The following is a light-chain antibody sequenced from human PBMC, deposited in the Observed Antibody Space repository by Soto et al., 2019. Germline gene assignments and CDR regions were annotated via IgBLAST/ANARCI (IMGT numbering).Light chain of an antibody. CDR1: SSNIGADYD. CDR3: QSYDSSLTGYVA. Sequence: QSVLTQPPSVSGAPGQRVTISCTGSSSNIGADYDIHWYQQLPGTAPKLLIYGNNNRPSGVSDRFSASKSGTSASLAITGLQAEDEADYYCQSYDSSLTGYVAFGGGTKLTVL. V-gene: IGLV1-40*01. J-gene: IGLJ2*01. CDR2: GNN.